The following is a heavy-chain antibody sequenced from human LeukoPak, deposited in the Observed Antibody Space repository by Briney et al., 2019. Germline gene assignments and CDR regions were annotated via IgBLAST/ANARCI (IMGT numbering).Heavy chain of an antibody. J-gene: IGHJ4*02. CDR2: ISYDGSNK. CDR3: AKDLDYYDSSGYYPD. V-gene: IGHV3-30*18. Sequence: GGSLRLSCAASGFTFSNYGIHWVRQAPGKGLEWVAGISYDGSNKYYADSVKGRFTISRDNSKNTLYLQMNSLRAEDTAVYYCAKDLDYYDSSGYYPDWGQGTLVTVSS. CDR1: GFTFSNYG. D-gene: IGHD3-22*01.